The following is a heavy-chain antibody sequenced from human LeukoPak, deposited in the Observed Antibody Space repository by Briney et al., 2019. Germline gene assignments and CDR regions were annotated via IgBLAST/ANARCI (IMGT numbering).Heavy chain of an antibody. Sequence: GGSLRLSCAASGFTFSSYSMNWVRQAPGKGLEWVSYISSSSSTIYYADSVKGRFTISRDNAKNSLYLQMNSLRDEDTAVYYCARDPSVDIVATANGYWGQGTLVTVSS. D-gene: IGHD5-12*01. CDR1: GFTFSSYS. CDR3: ARDPSVDIVATANGY. J-gene: IGHJ4*02. V-gene: IGHV3-48*02. CDR2: ISSSSSTI.